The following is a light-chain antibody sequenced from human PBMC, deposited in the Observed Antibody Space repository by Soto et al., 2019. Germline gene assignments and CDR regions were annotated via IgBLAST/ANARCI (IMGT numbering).Light chain of an antibody. CDR1: SSDVGGYNY. J-gene: IGLJ3*02. CDR2: DVS. Sequence: QSALTQPASVSGSPGQSITISCTGTSSDVGGYNYVSWYQQHPGKAPKVMLYDVSRRPSGVPDRFSGSKSGNTASLTISGLQAEDEADYYCCSYAGSYTWVFGGGTKLTVL. CDR3: CSYAGSYTWV. V-gene: IGLV2-11*01.